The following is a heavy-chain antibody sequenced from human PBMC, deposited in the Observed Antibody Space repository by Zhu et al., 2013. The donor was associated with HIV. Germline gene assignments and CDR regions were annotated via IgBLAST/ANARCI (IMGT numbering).Heavy chain of an antibody. CDR3: ARAPXGRRGQFHYDSAGYFDS. J-gene: IGHJ4*02. V-gene: IGHV1-69*14. CDR1: GGTFSSYA. D-gene: IGHD3-22*01. Sequence: QVQLVQSGAEVKKPGSSVKVSCKASGGTFSSYAISWVRQAPGQGLEWMGGIIPIFGTTYYAQKFQGRVTITADRSTNTTYMELSRLTSEDTAVYYCARAPXGRRGQFHYDSAGYFDSWGQGTPVTVSS. CDR2: IIPIFGTT.